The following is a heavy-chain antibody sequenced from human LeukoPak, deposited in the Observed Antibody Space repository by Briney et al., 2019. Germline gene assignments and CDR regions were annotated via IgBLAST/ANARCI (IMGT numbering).Heavy chain of an antibody. D-gene: IGHD3-9*01. V-gene: IGHV3-48*04. J-gene: IGHJ4*02. Sequence: PGGSLRLSCAASGFTFSSYSMNWVRQAPGKGLEWVSYISSSSSTIYYADSVKGRFTISRDNAKNSLYLQMNSLRAEDTAVYYCARDRYYDILTGYYKEVEFGYWGQGTLVTVSS. CDR1: GFTFSSYS. CDR2: ISSSSSTI. CDR3: ARDRYYDILTGYYKEVEFGY.